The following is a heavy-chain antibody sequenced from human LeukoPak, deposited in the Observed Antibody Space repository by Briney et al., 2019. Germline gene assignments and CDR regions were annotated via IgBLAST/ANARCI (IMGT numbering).Heavy chain of an antibody. J-gene: IGHJ6*03. D-gene: IGHD6-6*01. V-gene: IGHV1-8*03. CDR1: GYTFTSYD. Sequence: ASVKVSCKASGYTFTSYDINWVRQATGQGLEWMGWMNPNSGNTGYAQKFQGRVTITRNTSISTAYMELSSLRSEDTAVYYCARERTVYSSSSLPYYYYYMDVWGKGTTVTVSS. CDR2: MNPNSGNT. CDR3: ARERTVYSSSSLPYYYYYMDV.